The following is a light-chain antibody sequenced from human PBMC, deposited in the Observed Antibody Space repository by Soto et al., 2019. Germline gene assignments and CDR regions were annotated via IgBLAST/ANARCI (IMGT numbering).Light chain of an antibody. CDR2: GAS. CDR1: QSVSIN. CDR3: QQYNNWPRT. V-gene: IGKV3-15*01. J-gene: IGKJ1*01. Sequence: DILMTQSPATLSVSPGERATLSCRASQSVSINLAWYQQKPGQAPRLLIYGASTRATGISARFSGRGSGTEFTLTISSLQSEDFAVYYCQQYNNWPRTFGQGTKVEIK.